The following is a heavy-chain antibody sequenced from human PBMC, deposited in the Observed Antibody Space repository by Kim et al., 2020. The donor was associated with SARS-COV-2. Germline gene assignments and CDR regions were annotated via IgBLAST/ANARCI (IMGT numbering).Heavy chain of an antibody. J-gene: IGHJ4*02. V-gene: IGHV2-5*02. CDR2: IYWDDDK. CDR3: AKGERMTPQFDY. Sequence: SGPTLVNPTQTLTLTCTFSGFSFSTTEVGVGWIRQPPGKALEWLALIYWDDDKRYSPSLRRRLTISKDTSKNQVVLTVTDMDPTDTATYYCAKGERMTPQFDYGGQGILVSVSS. D-gene: IGHD3-16*01. CDR1: GFSFSTTEVG.